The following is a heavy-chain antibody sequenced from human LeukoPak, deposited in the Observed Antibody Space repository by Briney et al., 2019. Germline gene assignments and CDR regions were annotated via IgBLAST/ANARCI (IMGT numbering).Heavy chain of an antibody. Sequence: KASETLSLTCTVSGGSISSHYWSWIRQPPGKGLEWIGYIHYSGTTNYNPSLKSRVTISVDTSKNQFSLKVSSVTAADTAVYYSARDGVHQGGYYSYYMDVWGKGTTVTVSS. D-gene: IGHD2-8*01. CDR1: GGSISSHY. CDR3: ARDGVHQGGYYSYYMDV. J-gene: IGHJ6*03. CDR2: IHYSGTT. V-gene: IGHV4-59*11.